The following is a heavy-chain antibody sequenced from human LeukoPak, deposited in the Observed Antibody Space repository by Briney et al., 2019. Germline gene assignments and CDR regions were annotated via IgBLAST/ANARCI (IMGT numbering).Heavy chain of an antibody. CDR1: GYTFTGYY. Sequence: ASVKVSCKASGYTFTGYYMQWVRQAPGQGLEWMGWINPNSGGTNYAQKFQGRVTMTRDTSISTAYMELSRLRSDDTAVYYCARAHPTYYYDSSGYYFDYWGQGTLVTVSS. CDR2: INPNSGGT. V-gene: IGHV1-2*02. J-gene: IGHJ4*02. D-gene: IGHD3-22*01. CDR3: ARAHPTYYYDSSGYYFDY.